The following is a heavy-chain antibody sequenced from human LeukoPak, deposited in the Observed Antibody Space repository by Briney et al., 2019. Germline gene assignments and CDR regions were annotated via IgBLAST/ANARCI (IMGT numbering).Heavy chain of an antibody. V-gene: IGHV3-23*01. CDR1: GFTSSSYA. Sequence: PGGSLRLSCAASGFTSSSYAMSWVRQAPGKGLEWVSAISGSGGSTYYADSVKGRFTISRDNSKNTLYLQMNSLRAEDTAVYYCAKDIDLSYYGGGGYFDYWGQGTLVTVSS. CDR2: ISGSGGST. CDR3: AKDIDLSYYGGGGYFDY. D-gene: IGHD4-23*01. J-gene: IGHJ4*02.